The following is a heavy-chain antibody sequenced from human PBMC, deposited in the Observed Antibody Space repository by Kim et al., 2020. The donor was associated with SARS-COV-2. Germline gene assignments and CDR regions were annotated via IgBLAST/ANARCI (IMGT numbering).Heavy chain of an antibody. Sequence: ASVKVSCKASGYIFTSYNVHWVRQAPGQGLEWMGGMNAANGNTGYSQRFQGRLSFTRDTSARTAYMELSSLRSEDTAVYYCVRCDILTGHYFNDFWGQGTLVTVSS. CDR2: MNAANGNT. CDR1: GYIFTSYN. J-gene: IGHJ4*02. CDR3: VRCDILTGHYFNDF. V-gene: IGHV1-3*01. D-gene: IGHD3-9*01.